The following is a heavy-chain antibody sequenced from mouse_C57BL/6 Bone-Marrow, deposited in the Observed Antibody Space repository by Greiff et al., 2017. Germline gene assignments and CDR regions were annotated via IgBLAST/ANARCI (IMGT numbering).Heavy chain of an antibody. CDR3: ARWGSSYDY. Sequence: LMESGAELARPGASVKLSCKASGYTFTSYGISWVKQRTGQGLEWIGEIYPRSGNTYYNEKFKGKATLTADKSSSTAYMELRSLTSEDSAVYFCARWGSSYDYWGQGTTLTVSS. V-gene: IGHV1-81*01. CDR1: GYTFTSYG. D-gene: IGHD1-1*01. CDR2: IYPRSGNT. J-gene: IGHJ2*01.